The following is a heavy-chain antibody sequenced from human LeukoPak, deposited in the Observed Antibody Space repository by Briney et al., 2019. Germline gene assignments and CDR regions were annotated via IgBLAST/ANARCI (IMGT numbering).Heavy chain of an antibody. J-gene: IGHJ4*02. Sequence: GGSLRLSCAASGFTFSSYWMTWVRQAPGKGLEWVANIKQDGSEKYYVDSVRGRITISRDNAKNSLSLQMNSLRAEDTAVYYCVRQQTPHGNFDYWGQGTLVTVSS. CDR2: IKQDGSEK. V-gene: IGHV3-7*03. CDR3: VRQQTPHGNFDY. CDR1: GFTFSSYW. D-gene: IGHD1-26*01.